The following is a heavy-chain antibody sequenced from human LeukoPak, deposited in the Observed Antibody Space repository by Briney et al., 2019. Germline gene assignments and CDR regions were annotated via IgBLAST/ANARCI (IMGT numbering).Heavy chain of an antibody. Sequence: KPSETLSLTCAVYGGSFSGYYWSWIRQPPGKGLEWIGEINHSGSTNYNPSLKSRVTISVDTSKNQFSLKLSSVTAADTAVYYRARGGNYYGSGSYYSRRPWFDPWGQGTLVTVSS. J-gene: IGHJ5*02. CDR2: INHSGST. CDR3: ARGGNYYGSGSYYSRRPWFDP. CDR1: GGSFSGYY. D-gene: IGHD3-10*01. V-gene: IGHV4-34*01.